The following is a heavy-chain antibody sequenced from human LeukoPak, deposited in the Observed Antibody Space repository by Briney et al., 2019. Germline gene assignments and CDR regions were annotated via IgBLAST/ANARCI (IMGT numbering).Heavy chain of an antibody. J-gene: IGHJ6*02. CDR2: IIPIFGTA. V-gene: IGHV1-69*13. CDR3: ARAFFLSRAYYDFWSASPHYYGMDV. D-gene: IGHD3-3*01. CDR1: GGTFSSYA. Sequence: GASVKVSCKASGGTFSSYAISWVRQAPGQGLEWMGGIIPIFGTANYAQKFQGRVTITADESTSTAYMELSSLRSDDTAVYYCARAFFLSRAYYDFWSASPHYYGMDVWGQGTTVTVSS.